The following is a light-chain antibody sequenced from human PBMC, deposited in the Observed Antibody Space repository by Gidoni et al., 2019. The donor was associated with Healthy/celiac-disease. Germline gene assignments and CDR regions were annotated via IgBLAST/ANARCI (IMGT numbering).Light chain of an antibody. CDR2: AAS. CDR3: LQDYNYPYT. Sequence: PSSLSASVGDKVTITCRASQGIRNDLGWYQQKPGKAPKLLIYAASSLQSSVPSRFSGSGSGTDFTLTISSLQPEDFATYYYLQDYNYPYTFGQXTKLEIK. J-gene: IGKJ2*01. CDR1: QGIRND. V-gene: IGKV1-6*01.